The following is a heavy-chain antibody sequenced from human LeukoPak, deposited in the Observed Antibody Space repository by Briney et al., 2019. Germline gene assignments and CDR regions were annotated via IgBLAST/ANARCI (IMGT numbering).Heavy chain of an antibody. CDR2: ISAYNGNT. CDR3: ARARSGGPYYYYYMDV. V-gene: IGHV1-18*01. D-gene: IGHD2-15*01. Sequence: ASVKVSCKASGYTFASYGISWVRQAPGQGLEGMGWISAYNGNTNYAQKLQGRVTMNTDTSTSTAYMELRSLRSDDTAVYYCARARSGGPYYYYYMDVWGKGTTVTISS. CDR1: GYTFASYG. J-gene: IGHJ6*03.